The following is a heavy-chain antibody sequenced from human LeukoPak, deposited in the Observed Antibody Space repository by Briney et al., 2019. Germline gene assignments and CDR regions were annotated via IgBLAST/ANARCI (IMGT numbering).Heavy chain of an antibody. D-gene: IGHD6-13*01. V-gene: IGHV3-23*01. CDR1: GFTFSSYA. CDR2: FSGSGGST. Sequence: GGSLRLSCAASGFTFSSYAMSWVRQAPGKGLEWVSTFSGSGGSTYYADSVKGRFTISRDNSKNTLYLHMSSLRAEDTAVYYCAKEPRGSSSRLIYFDYWGQGTLVTVSS. J-gene: IGHJ4*02. CDR3: AKEPRGSSSRLIYFDY.